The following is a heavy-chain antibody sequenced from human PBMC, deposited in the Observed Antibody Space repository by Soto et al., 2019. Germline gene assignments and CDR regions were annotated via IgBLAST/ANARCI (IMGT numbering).Heavy chain of an antibody. J-gene: IGHJ4*02. CDR2: ISGSGGST. Sequence: EVQLLESGGGLVQPGGSLRLSCAASGFTFSSYAMSWVRQAPGKGLEWVSAISGSGGSTYYADSVKGRFTISRDNSKNTLYLQMNSLRDEDTAVYYCAKGEWRFGELSPCDYWGQGTLVNVSS. V-gene: IGHV3-23*01. D-gene: IGHD3-10*01. CDR3: AKGEWRFGELSPCDY. CDR1: GFTFSSYA.